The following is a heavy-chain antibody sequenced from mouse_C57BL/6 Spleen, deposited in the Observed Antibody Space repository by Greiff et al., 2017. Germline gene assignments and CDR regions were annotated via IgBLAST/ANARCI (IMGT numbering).Heavy chain of an antibody. CDR2: INPNYGTT. CDR1: GYSFTDYN. D-gene: IGHD1-1*01. CDR3: ARTLYYGSSLYWYFDV. J-gene: IGHJ1*03. Sequence: VQLKQSGPELVKPGASVKISCKASGYSFTDYNMNWVKQSNGKSLEWIGVINPNYGTTSYNQKFKGKATLTVDQSSSTAYMQLNSLTSEDSAVYYCARTLYYGSSLYWYFDVWGTGTTVTVSS. V-gene: IGHV1-39*01.